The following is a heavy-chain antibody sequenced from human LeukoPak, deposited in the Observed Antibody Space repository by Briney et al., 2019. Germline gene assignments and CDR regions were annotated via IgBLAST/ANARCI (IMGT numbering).Heavy chain of an antibody. Sequence: GGSLRLSCAASGFTFKNYDMHWVRQTPGKGLEWVAFIRYDGGDKYYVDSVKGRLTISRDNSRNTLYLQMNSVTTEDTAVYYCAKNRYGVIYADAFEIWGQGTMVRVYS. J-gene: IGHJ3*02. D-gene: IGHD5-24*01. V-gene: IGHV3-30*02. CDR2: IRYDGGDK. CDR1: GFTFKNYD. CDR3: AKNRYGVIYADAFEI.